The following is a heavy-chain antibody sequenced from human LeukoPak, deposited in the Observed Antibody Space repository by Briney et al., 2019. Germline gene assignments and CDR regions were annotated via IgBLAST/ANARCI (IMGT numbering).Heavy chain of an antibody. V-gene: IGHV3-33*01. Sequence: PGRSLRLSCAASGFTFSNYGMHWVRQAPGKGLEWVAVIWYDGSNKFYADSMKGRFTISRDNSKNTLYLQMNSLRAEDTAVYYCARGNYESSGVCDYWGQGTLVTVSS. CDR2: IWYDGSNK. D-gene: IGHD3-22*01. CDR3: ARGNYESSGVCDY. J-gene: IGHJ4*02. CDR1: GFTFSNYG.